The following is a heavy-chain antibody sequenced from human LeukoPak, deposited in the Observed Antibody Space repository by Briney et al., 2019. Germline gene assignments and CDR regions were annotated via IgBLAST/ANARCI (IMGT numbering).Heavy chain of an antibody. Sequence: SQTLSLTCAISGDSVSSNSAAWNWIRQSPSRGLEWLGRTYYRSKWYNDYAVSVKSRITINPDTSKNQFSLQLNSVTPEDTAVFFCARGDGYNLVFDYWGQGTLVTVSS. CDR2: TYYRSKWYN. J-gene: IGHJ4*02. V-gene: IGHV6-1*01. CDR3: ARGDGYNLVFDY. D-gene: IGHD5-12*01. CDR1: GDSVSSNSAA.